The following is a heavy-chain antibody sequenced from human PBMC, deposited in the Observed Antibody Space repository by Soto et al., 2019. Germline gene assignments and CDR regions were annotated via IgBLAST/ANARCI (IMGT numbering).Heavy chain of an antibody. J-gene: IGHJ4*02. Sequence: QVQLEQSGTEVKKPESSVKVSCKASGGTFSTSTFTWVRQAPGQGLEWMGRIIPIFGTGDYAPKFQGRVLITADKSTSTVYMELSGLKAEDTAVFFCVRDAPIGSVFSGYDAIDSWGQGTLVTVSS. CDR2: IIPIFGTG. CDR3: VRDAPIGSVFSGYDAIDS. V-gene: IGHV1-69*08. CDR1: GGTFSTST. D-gene: IGHD5-12*01.